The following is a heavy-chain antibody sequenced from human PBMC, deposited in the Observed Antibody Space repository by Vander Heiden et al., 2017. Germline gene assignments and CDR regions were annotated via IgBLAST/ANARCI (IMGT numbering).Heavy chain of an antibody. D-gene: IGHD2-2*01. Sequence: EVQLVESGGGLVQPGRCLRLSCATSGSTFGDYVKRWVRQAPGKGLEWVSGISWNGGSIGYADSVKGRFTISRDNAKKSLYLQMNSLRAEDTALYYCAKGGPNFYHNIDVWGQGTTVTVSS. CDR1: GSTFGDYV. CDR3: AKGGPNFYHNIDV. CDR2: ISWNGGSI. J-gene: IGHJ6*02. V-gene: IGHV3-9*01.